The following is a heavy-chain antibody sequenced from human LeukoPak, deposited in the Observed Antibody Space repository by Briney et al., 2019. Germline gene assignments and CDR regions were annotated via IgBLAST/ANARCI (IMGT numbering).Heavy chain of an antibody. D-gene: IGHD1-26*01. CDR1: GFTFSSYW. V-gene: IGHV3-7*01. J-gene: IGHJ4*02. CDR3: ARDRVKYSGAVASYFDY. Sequence: GGSLRLSCAASGFTFSSYWMSWVRQAPGKGLEWVANIKQDGSEKYYVDSVKGRFTISRDNAKNSLYLQMNSLRAEDTAMYYCARDRVKYSGAVASYFDYWGQGTLVTVSS. CDR2: IKQDGSEK.